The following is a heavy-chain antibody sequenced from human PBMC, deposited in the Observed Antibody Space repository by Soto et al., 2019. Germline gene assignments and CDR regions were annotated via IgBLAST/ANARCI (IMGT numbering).Heavy chain of an antibody. CDR3: ARGPGGPDGPGDY. J-gene: IGHJ4*02. CDR1: GYTFTSYA. D-gene: IGHD2-15*01. V-gene: IGHV1-3*01. Sequence: QVQLVQSGAEVKKPGASVKVSCKASGYTFTSYAMHWVRQAPGQRLEWMGWINAGNGNTKYSQKFQARVTITRDTSASTAYMELSSLRSEDTAVYYCARGPGGPDGPGDYWGQGTLGTVSS. CDR2: INAGNGNT.